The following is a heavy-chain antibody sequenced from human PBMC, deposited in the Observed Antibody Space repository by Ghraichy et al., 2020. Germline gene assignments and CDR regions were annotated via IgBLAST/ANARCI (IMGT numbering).Heavy chain of an antibody. CDR1: GFTFTNYA. J-gene: IGHJ4*02. CDR2: ATGSGGIT. Sequence: GESLRLSCAASGFTFTNYAMSWVRQAPGKGLEWVSGATGSGGITYYADYVKGRFTISRDYSKSTLYLQMNSLRAEDTAVYYCAKNLRPSGSYASDWGQGTLVTVSS. D-gene: IGHD1-26*01. V-gene: IGHV3-23*01. CDR3: AKNLRPSGSYASD.